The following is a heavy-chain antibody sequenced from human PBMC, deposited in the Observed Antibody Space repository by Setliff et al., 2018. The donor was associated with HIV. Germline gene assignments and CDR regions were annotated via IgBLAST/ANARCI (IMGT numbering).Heavy chain of an antibody. CDR2: IYYSGST. Sequence: SEALSLTCTVSGGSISSSSYYWGWIRQPPGKGLEWIGSIYYSGSTYYNPSLKSRVTISVDTSKNQFSLKLSSVTAADTAVYYCARPPGKWLVLGHWYFDLWGRGTLVTVSS. CDR3: ARPPGKWLVLGHWYFDL. V-gene: IGHV4-39*01. D-gene: IGHD6-19*01. J-gene: IGHJ2*01. CDR1: GGSISSSSYY.